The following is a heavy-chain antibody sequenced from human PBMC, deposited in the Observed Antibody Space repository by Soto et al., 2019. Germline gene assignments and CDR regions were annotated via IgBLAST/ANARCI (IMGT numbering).Heavy chain of an antibody. CDR3: ANFNWSFDL. CDR1: GVSISGYY. J-gene: IGHJ2*01. V-gene: IGHV4-34*01. Sequence: PLSVTCTVGGVSISGYYWNRISQTTGKGLEWIGEINHSGSTNYNPSLKSRVTISVDTSKNQFSLKLSSVTAADTAVYYCANFNWSFDLWGRGPLAT. CDR2: INHSGST.